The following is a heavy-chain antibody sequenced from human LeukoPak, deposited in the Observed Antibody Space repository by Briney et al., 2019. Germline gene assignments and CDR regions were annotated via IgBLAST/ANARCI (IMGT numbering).Heavy chain of an antibody. CDR3: ASYLRYFDWFGDY. V-gene: IGHV4-39*01. CDR2: IYYSGST. D-gene: IGHD3-9*01. J-gene: IGHJ4*02. Sequence: SETLSLTCSVSGGSISSSSYHWGWVRQPPGKGLEWIGSIYYSGSTYYNPSLKSRLTISLDTSKNQFSLKLSSVTAADTAVYYCASYLRYFDWFGDYWGQGTLVTVSS. CDR1: GGSISSSSYH.